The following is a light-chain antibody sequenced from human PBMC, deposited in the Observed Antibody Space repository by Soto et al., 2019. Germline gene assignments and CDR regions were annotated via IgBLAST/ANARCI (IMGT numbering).Light chain of an antibody. CDR1: SSDVGAFNY. Sequence: QSVLTQPPSASGSPGQSVTITCTGTSSDVGAFNYVSWYQQHPGKAPKLIIFEINKRPSGVPDRFSGSKSGNTASLTVSGLQAEDEAEYYCSSYAGSNIYVFGGGTQLTVL. J-gene: IGLJ7*01. CDR3: SSYAGSNIYV. CDR2: EIN. V-gene: IGLV2-8*01.